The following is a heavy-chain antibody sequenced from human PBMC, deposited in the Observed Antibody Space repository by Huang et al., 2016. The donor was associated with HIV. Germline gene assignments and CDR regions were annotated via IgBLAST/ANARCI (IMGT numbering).Heavy chain of an antibody. CDR1: GFSLTTIGAG. CDR2: IYWDDDK. D-gene: IGHD3-16*01. CDR3: AHIGRLGDYYMDV. Sequence: QITLKESGPALLRPTQTLTLTCTFSGFSLTTIGAGVGWIRQPPGTPLEVLVLIYWDDDKRFSPSLKTRISVTKDTSKNQVVFTMNNVGPTDTGTYYCAHIGRLGDYYMDVWGNGTAVTVSS. J-gene: IGHJ6*03. V-gene: IGHV2-5*02.